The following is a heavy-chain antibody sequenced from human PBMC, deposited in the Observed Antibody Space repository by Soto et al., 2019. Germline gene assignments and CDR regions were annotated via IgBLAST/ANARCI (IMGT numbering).Heavy chain of an antibody. CDR2: IYNSGST. J-gene: IGHJ5*02. Sequence: AFETLSLLCTVAGASISSGGYFWSWIRQHPGKGLEWIGYIYNSGSTYYNSSLKSRVTLSMDASKNQFSLKLSSVTAADTAVYYRARSSRAAAVHRFDPWGQGIQVTVSS. CDR1: GASISSGGYF. D-gene: IGHD6-13*01. V-gene: IGHV4-31*03. CDR3: ARSSRAAAVHRFDP.